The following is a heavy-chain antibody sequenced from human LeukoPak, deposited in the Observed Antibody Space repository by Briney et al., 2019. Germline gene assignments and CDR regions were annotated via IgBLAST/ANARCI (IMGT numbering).Heavy chain of an antibody. D-gene: IGHD2-2*01. CDR1: GGTFSSYA. CDR2: IIPIFGTA. CDR3: ARDRGYCSSTSCYLPRVRLDY. Sequence: SVKVSCKASGGTFSSYAISWVRQAPGQGLAWMGGIIPIFGTANYAQKFQGRVTITADESTSTAYMELSSLRSEDTAVYYCARDRGYCSSTSCYLPRVRLDYWGQGTLVTVSS. J-gene: IGHJ4*02. V-gene: IGHV1-69*01.